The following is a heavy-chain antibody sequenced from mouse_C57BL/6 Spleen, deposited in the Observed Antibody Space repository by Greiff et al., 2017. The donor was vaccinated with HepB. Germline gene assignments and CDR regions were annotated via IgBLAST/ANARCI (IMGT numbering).Heavy chain of an antibody. CDR1: GFTFSSYT. CDR2: ISGGGGNT. J-gene: IGHJ3*01. Sequence: VQLKESGGGLVKPGGSLKLSCAASGFTFSSYTMSWVRQTPEKRLEWVATISGGGGNTYYPDSVKGRFTISRDNAKNTLYLQMSSLRSEDTALYYCARHITTDGFAYWGQGTLVTVSA. D-gene: IGHD1-1*01. CDR3: ARHITTDGFAY. V-gene: IGHV5-9*01.